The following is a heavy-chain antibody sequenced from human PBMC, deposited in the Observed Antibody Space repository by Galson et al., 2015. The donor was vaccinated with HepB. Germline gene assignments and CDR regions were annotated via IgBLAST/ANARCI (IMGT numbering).Heavy chain of an antibody. CDR3: ARYYGSGLYGMDV. CDR2: IYYSGST. V-gene: IGHV4-39*01. CDR1: GGSISSSSYY. J-gene: IGHJ6*02. Sequence: ETLSLTCTVSGGSISSSSYYWGWIRQPPGKGLEWIGSIYYSGSTYYNPSLKSRVTISVDTSKNQFSLKLSSVTAADTAVYYCARYYGSGLYGMDVWGQGTAVTVSS. D-gene: IGHD3-10*01.